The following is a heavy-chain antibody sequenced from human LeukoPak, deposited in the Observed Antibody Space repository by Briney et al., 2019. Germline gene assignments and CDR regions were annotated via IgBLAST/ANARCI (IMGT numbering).Heavy chain of an antibody. Sequence: GGSLRLSCAASGFTFSSYWMHWVRQAPGKGLVWVSRINTDGSSTSYADSVKGRFTISRDNAKNTLYLQMNSLRAEDTAVYYCARGLRGSRWVSDYWGQGTLVTVSS. CDR3: ARGLRGSRWVSDY. J-gene: IGHJ4*02. V-gene: IGHV3-74*01. CDR2: INTDGSST. CDR1: GFTFSSYW. D-gene: IGHD1-26*01.